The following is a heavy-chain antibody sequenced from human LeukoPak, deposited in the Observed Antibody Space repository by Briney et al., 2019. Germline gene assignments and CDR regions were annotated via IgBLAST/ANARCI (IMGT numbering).Heavy chain of an antibody. D-gene: IGHD3-9*01. J-gene: IGHJ6*02. CDR1: GYTLTELS. V-gene: IGHV1-24*01. CDR3: ATGRYDILTGYYQSYGMDV. Sequence: ASVKVSCKVSGYTLTELSMHWVRQAPGKGLEWMGGFDPEDGETIYAQKFQGRVTMTEDTSTDTAYMELSSLRSEDTAVYYCATGRYDILTGYYQSYGMDVWGQGTTVTVSS. CDR2: FDPEDGET.